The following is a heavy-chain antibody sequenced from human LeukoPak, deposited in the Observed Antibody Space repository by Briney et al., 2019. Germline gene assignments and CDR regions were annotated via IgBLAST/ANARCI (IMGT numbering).Heavy chain of an antibody. CDR2: INHSGST. CDR3: ARREDLSQYQLLSTKYYFDY. D-gene: IGHD2-2*01. Sequence: ETLSLTCTISGGSVSGYYWSWIRQPPGKGLEWIGEINHSGSTNYNPSLKSRVTISVDTSKNQFSLKLSSVTAADTAVYYCARREDLSQYQLLSTKYYFDYWGQGTLVTVSS. CDR1: GGSVSGYY. J-gene: IGHJ4*02. V-gene: IGHV4-34*01.